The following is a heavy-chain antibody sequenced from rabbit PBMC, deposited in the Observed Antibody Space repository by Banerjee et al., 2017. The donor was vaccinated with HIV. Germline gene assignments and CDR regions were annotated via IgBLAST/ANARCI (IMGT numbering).Heavy chain of an antibody. Sequence: QSLEESGGDLVKPGASLTLTCTASGFSFSSSYWICWVRQAPGKGLEWIACIDAGSSGSTYYASWAKGRFTISKTSSTTVTLQMTSLTAADTATYFCARDGTSSDYYYFNLWGPGTLVTVS. CDR3: ARDGTSSDYYYFNL. D-gene: IGHD1-1*01. CDR1: GFSFSSSYW. CDR2: IDAGSSGST. J-gene: IGHJ4*01. V-gene: IGHV1S40*01.